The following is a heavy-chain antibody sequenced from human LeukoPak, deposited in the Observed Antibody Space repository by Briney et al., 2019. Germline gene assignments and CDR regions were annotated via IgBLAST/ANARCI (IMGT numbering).Heavy chain of an antibody. Sequence: SETLSLTCTVSGGSISSSSYYWGWIRQPPGKGLEWIGRIYYSGSTYYNPSLKSRVTISVDTSKNQFSLKLSSVTAADTAVYYCATTGATSPYSASWFNIEYWGQGTLVTVSS. CDR1: GGSISSSSYY. CDR2: IYYSGST. V-gene: IGHV4-39*07. J-gene: IGHJ4*02. CDR3: ATTGATSPYSASWFNIEY. D-gene: IGHD6-13*01.